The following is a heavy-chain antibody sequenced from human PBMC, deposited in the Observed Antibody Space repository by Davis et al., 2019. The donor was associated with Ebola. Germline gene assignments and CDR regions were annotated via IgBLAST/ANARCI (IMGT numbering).Heavy chain of an antibody. Sequence: SETLSLTCAVYGGSLSGHYWSWIRQPPGKGLEWIGEISHSGRSNYNPPLKSRVTISVDTSKHQFSLKLKSVTAADTAVFYCARSYDFWSGLRGEDVWGQGTTVIVSS. CDR3: ARSYDFWSGLRGEDV. CDR1: GGSLSGHY. V-gene: IGHV4-34*01. J-gene: IGHJ6*02. CDR2: ISHSGRS. D-gene: IGHD3-3*01.